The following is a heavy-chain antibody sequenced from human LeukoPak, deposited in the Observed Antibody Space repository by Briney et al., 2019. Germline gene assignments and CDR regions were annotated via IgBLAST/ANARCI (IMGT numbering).Heavy chain of an antibody. CDR1: GGSFSGYY. CDR3: ARGSHMMPFY. CDR2: INHSGST. D-gene: IGHD3-16*01. Sequence: SETLSLTCAVYGGSFSGYYWSWIRQPPEKGLEWIGEINHSGSTNYNPSLKSRVTISVDTSKNQFSLKLSSVTAADTAVYYCARGSHMMPFYWGQGTLVTVSS. V-gene: IGHV4-34*01. J-gene: IGHJ4*02.